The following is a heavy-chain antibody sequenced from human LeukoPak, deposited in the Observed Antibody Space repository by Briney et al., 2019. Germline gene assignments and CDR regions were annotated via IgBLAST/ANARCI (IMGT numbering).Heavy chain of an antibody. J-gene: IGHJ4*02. V-gene: IGHV4-59*11. CDR3: ARAIPAPYFDY. CDR1: GGSISSHY. CDR2: IYYSGST. Sequence: SETLSLTCTVSGGSISSHYWSWIRQPPGKRLEWIGYIYYSGSTNYNPSLKSRVTISVDTSKNQFSLKLSSVTAADTAVYYCARAIPAPYFDYWGQGALVTVSS. D-gene: IGHD2-2*02.